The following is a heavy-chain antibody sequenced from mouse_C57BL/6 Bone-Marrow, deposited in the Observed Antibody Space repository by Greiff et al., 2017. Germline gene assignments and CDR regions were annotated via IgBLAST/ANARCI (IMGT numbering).Heavy chain of an antibody. CDR2: IDPENGDT. J-gene: IGHJ3*02. Sequence: VQLQQSGAELVRPGASVKLSCTASGFNIKDDYMHRVKQRPEQGLEWIGWIDPENGDTEYASKFQGKATITADTSSNTAYLQLSSLTSEDTAVYYCTTVYYGGYWGQGTLVTVSA. D-gene: IGHD2-1*01. CDR3: TTVYYGGY. V-gene: IGHV14-4*01. CDR1: GFNIKDDY.